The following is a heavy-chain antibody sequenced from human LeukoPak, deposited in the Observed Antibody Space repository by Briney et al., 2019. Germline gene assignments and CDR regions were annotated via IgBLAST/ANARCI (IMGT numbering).Heavy chain of an antibody. D-gene: IGHD3-10*01. CDR2: ISTSSNTI. Sequence: GGSLRLSCAASGFTFSGYNMHWVRQAPGTGLEWVSYISTSSNTIYYADSVKGRFTISRDNDKNSLFLQMNSLRAEDTAVYYCSRDLGLPGVWGQGTMVTVSS. V-gene: IGHV3-48*01. J-gene: IGHJ3*01. CDR3: SRDLGLPGV. CDR1: GFTFSGYN.